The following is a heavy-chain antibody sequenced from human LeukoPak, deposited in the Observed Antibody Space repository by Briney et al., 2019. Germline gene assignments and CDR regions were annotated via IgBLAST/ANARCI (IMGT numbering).Heavy chain of an antibody. D-gene: IGHD3-10*01. CDR3: ARGQLIIEWKYYGMDV. CDR1: GGPINSGGFH. CDR2: IYYSGNT. Sequence: SQTLSLTCTVSGGPINSGGFHWSWIRQHPGKGLEWIGYIYYSGNTDYNRSLKSRVTISIDTSRNQFSLQLRSVTAADTAVYYCARGQLIIEWKYYGMDVWGQGTTVTVSS. V-gene: IGHV4-31*03. J-gene: IGHJ6*02.